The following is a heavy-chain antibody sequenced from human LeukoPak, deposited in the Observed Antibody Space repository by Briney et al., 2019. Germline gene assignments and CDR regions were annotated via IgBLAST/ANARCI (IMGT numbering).Heavy chain of an antibody. CDR1: GFTFSIYE. CDR3: AKDLSSGWYPYYFEF. CDR2: ISGSGAAT. D-gene: IGHD6-19*01. Sequence: PGGSLRLSCAASGFTFSIYEMNWVRQAPGKGLEWVSAISGSGAATFNADSVKGRFTISRDNSKNTLYLQMNSLRAEDTAVYYCAKDLSSGWYPYYFEFWGRGTLVTVSS. V-gene: IGHV3-23*01. J-gene: IGHJ4*02.